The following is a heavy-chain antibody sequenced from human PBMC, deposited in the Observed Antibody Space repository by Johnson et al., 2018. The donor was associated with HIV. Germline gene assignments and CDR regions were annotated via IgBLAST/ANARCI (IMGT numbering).Heavy chain of an antibody. J-gene: IGHJ3*02. D-gene: IGHD2-2*01. Sequence: VQLVESGGGLVQPGGSLRFSCAASGFTFSSYDMHWVRQATGKGLEWVSAIGTAGDTYYPGSVKGRFTISRDNSKNTLYLQMNSLRGDDTAVYYCARPAIVVLPAGAFDIWGPGTMVTVSS. CDR3: ARPAIVVLPAGAFDI. V-gene: IGHV3-13*01. CDR1: GFTFSSYD. CDR2: IGTAGDT.